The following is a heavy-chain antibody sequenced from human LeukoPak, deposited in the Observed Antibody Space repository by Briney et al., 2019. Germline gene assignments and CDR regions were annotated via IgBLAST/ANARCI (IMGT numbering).Heavy chain of an antibody. CDR1: CGSISSYY. CDR2: IYYSGST. Sequence: PSETLSLTCTVSCGSISSYYWSWIRQPPGKGLEWIGYIYYSGSTNYNPSLKSRVTISVDTSKNQFSLKLSSVTAADTAVYYCARAYYDYVWGSYRYIGYFDYWGQGTLVTVSS. CDR3: ARAYYDYVWGSYRYIGYFDY. J-gene: IGHJ4*02. V-gene: IGHV4-59*01. D-gene: IGHD3-16*02.